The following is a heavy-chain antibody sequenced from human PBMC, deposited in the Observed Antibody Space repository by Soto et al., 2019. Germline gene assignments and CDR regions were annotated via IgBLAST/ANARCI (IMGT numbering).Heavy chain of an antibody. CDR2: IYYSGST. CDR1: GGSISSSGYY. V-gene: IGHV4-39*07. D-gene: IGHD5-18*01. Sequence: PSETLSLTCTVSGGSISSSGYYWGWIRQPPGKGLEWIGNIYYSGSTYYNPSLKSRVTISIDTSKNQFSLKLSSVTAADTAVYYCARYSYDQDYFDYWGQGTLVTVSS. J-gene: IGHJ4*02. CDR3: ARYSYDQDYFDY.